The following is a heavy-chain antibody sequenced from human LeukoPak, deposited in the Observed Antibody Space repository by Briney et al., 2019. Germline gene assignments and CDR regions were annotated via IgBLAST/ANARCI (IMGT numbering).Heavy chain of an antibody. V-gene: IGHV3-7*01. D-gene: IGHD2-2*01. CDR2: IKQEGREK. Sequence: GRTLRLSCAASGFTFSNYWMRWGREAPGRGLEGVADIKQEGREKHYVDSGKGRLTISRDRAKSSVYLEMNSLSDDDTAVYYCARGLHCSSSSCYAHYYYYYMDGWGKGTTVTVS. CDR1: GFTFSNYW. J-gene: IGHJ6*03. CDR3: ARGLHCSSSSCYAHYYYYYMDG.